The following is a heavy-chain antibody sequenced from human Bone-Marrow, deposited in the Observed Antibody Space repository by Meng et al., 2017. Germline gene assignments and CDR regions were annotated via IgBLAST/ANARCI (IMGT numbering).Heavy chain of an antibody. V-gene: IGHV4-31*01. CDR3: ARTYYDFWSGYYYFDY. CDR1: GGSISSGGYY. D-gene: IGHD3-3*01. Sequence: QVQLPEQGPRLVKPSQTLSLTCTVSGGSISSGGYYWSWIRQHPGKGLEWIGYIYYSGSTYYNPSLKSLVTISVDTSKNQFSLKLSSVTAADTAVYYCARTYYDFWSGYYYFDYWGQGTLVTVSS. J-gene: IGHJ4*02. CDR2: IYYSGST.